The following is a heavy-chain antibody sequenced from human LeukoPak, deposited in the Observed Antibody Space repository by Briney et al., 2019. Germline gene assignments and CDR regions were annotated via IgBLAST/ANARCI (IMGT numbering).Heavy chain of an antibody. D-gene: IGHD3-10*01. CDR1: GGSFSGYY. V-gene: IGHV4-34*01. Sequence: TSETLSLTCAVYGGSFSGYYWSWIRQPPGKGLEWIGEINHSGSTNYNPSLMSRVTISVDTSKNQFSLKLSSVTAADTAVYYCARIITMVRGVIITTDYWGQGTLVTVSS. CDR3: ARIITMVRGVIITTDY. CDR2: INHSGST. J-gene: IGHJ4*02.